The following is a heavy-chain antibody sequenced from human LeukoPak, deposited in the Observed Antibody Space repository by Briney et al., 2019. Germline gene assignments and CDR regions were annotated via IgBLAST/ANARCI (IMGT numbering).Heavy chain of an antibody. V-gene: IGHV3-30*04. CDR3: AREGAEEMATILNSWFDP. J-gene: IGHJ5*02. Sequence: PGRSLRLSCAASGFTFSSYAMHWVRQAPGKELEWVAVISYDGSNKYYADSVKGRFTISRDNSKNTLYLQMNSLRAEDTAVYYCAREGAEEMATILNSWFDPWGQGTLVTVSS. D-gene: IGHD5-24*01. CDR1: GFTFSSYA. CDR2: ISYDGSNK.